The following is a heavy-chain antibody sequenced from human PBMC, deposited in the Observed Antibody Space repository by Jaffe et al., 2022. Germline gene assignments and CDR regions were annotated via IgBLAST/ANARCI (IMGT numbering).Heavy chain of an antibody. Sequence: QVQLVESGGGVVQPGGSLRLSCAASGFTFSSYGMHWVRQAPGKGLEWVAFIRYDGSNKYYADSVKGRFTISRDNSKNTLYLQMNSLRAEDTAVYYCAKDPRLGIAVAAYYYYMDVWGKGTTVTVSS. V-gene: IGHV3-30*02. J-gene: IGHJ6*03. CDR1: GFTFSSYG. CDR3: AKDPRLGIAVAAYYYYMDV. D-gene: IGHD6-19*01. CDR2: IRYDGSNK.